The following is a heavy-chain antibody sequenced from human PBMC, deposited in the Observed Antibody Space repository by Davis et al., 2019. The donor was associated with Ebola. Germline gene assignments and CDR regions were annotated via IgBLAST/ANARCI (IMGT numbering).Heavy chain of an antibody. J-gene: IGHJ6*02. Sequence: HSQTPSLTCAISGDSVSSNTAAWNWIRQSPSRGLEWLGRTYYRSKWYNDYAVSVKSRITINPDTSKNQFSLQLNSVTPEDTAVYYCARDRLRYKGYYYGMDVWGQGTTVTVSS. D-gene: IGHD5-12*01. V-gene: IGHV6-1*01. CDR2: TYYRSKWYN. CDR1: GDSVSSNTAA. CDR3: ARDRLRYKGYYYGMDV.